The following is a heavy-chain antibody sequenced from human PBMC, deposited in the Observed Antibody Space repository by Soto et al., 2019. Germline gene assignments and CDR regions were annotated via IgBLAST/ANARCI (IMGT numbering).Heavy chain of an antibody. J-gene: IGHJ6*02. CDR1: GYTFTSYG. V-gene: IGHV1-18*01. Sequence: GASVKVSCKASGYTFTSYGISWVRQAPGQGLEWMGWISAYNGNTNYAQKLQGRVTMTTDTSTSTAYMELRSLGSDDTAVYYCARVPATYSSSWIRFSALRRGMDVWGQGTTVTVSS. CDR3: ARVPATYSSSWIRFSALRRGMDV. CDR2: ISAYNGNT. D-gene: IGHD6-13*01.